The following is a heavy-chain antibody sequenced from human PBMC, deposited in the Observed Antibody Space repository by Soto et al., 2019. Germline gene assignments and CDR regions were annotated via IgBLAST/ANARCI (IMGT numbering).Heavy chain of an antibody. CDR1: GGTFSSYA. Sequence: SVKVSCKASGGTFSSYAISWVRQAPGQGLEWMGGIIPIFGTANYAQKFQGRVTITADESTSTAYMELSSLRSEDTAVYYCARVDNAFCSGGSCYRRYYYYYGMDVWGQGTTVTVSS. D-gene: IGHD2-15*01. CDR3: ARVDNAFCSGGSCYRRYYYYYGMDV. J-gene: IGHJ6*02. V-gene: IGHV1-69*13. CDR2: IIPIFGTA.